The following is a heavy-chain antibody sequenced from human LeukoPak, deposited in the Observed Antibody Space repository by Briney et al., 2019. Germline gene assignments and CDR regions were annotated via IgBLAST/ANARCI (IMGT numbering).Heavy chain of an antibody. CDR1: GFTFSAYS. V-gene: IGHV3-21*01. D-gene: IGHD2-21*02. CDR3: ARDLIAGDWPYYFDY. CDR2: ITRSTYI. Sequence: GGSLRLSCAASGFTFSAYSMNWVRQAQGKGLEWVSSITRSTYIFYADSVKGRFTISRDNARNSLYLQMNSLRAEDTAIYYCARDLIAGDWPYYFDYWGQGTLVTVSS. J-gene: IGHJ4*02.